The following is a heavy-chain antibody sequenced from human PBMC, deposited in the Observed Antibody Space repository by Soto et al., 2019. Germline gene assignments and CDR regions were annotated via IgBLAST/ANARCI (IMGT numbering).Heavy chain of an antibody. CDR1: GFTFSSYS. V-gene: IGHV3-48*01. Sequence: EVQLVESGGGLVQPGGSLRLSCAASGFTFSSYSMNWVRQAPGKGLEWVSYISSSSSTIYYADSVKGRFTISRDNAKNSLYLQMNSLRAEDTAVYYCARTEVVPAAEWDYWGQGTLVTVSS. CDR3: ARTEVVPAAEWDY. CDR2: ISSSSSTI. J-gene: IGHJ4*02. D-gene: IGHD2-2*01.